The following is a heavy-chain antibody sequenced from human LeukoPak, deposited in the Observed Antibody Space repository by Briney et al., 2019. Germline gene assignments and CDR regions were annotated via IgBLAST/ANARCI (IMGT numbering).Heavy chain of an antibody. CDR2: IYSGGST. CDR3: ARAVSGYRHFDY. J-gene: IGHJ4*02. D-gene: IGHD5-12*01. CDR1: GFIVSSNY. V-gene: IGHV3-53*01. Sequence: GGSLRLSCAASGFIVSSNYMSWVRQAPGKGLEWASFIYSGGSTFYADSVKGRFTISRDNSKNTLYLQMNGLRAEDTAVYYCARAVSGYRHFDYWGQGTLVTVSS.